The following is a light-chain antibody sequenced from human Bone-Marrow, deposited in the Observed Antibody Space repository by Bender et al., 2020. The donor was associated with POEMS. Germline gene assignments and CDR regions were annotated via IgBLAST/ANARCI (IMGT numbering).Light chain of an antibody. CDR1: SSDVGVYNY. J-gene: IGLJ2*01. CDR3: YSYAGSYILEV. V-gene: IGLV2-8*01. Sequence: QSALTQPPSASGSPGQSVTISCTGTSSDVGVYNYVSWYQQHPGKAPKLIIYEVSERPSGVPDRFSGSKSGNTASLTISGLQAEDEADYYCYSYAGSYILEVFGGGTKLTVL. CDR2: EVS.